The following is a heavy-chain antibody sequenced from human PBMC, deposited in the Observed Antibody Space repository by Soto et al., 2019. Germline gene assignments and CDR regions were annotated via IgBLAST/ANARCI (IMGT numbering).Heavy chain of an antibody. Sequence: QVQLQESGPGLVKPSETLSLTCTVSGGSISSYYWSWIRQPPGKGLECIGYIYYSGSTNYNPSLKTRVTRSVDTAKNQFSLKLSSVPAADTAVYYCASYSLNDYGDNWFDPWGQGTLVTVSS. J-gene: IGHJ5*02. V-gene: IGHV4-59*01. CDR3: ASYSLNDYGDNWFDP. CDR1: GGSISSYY. D-gene: IGHD4-17*01. CDR2: IYYSGST.